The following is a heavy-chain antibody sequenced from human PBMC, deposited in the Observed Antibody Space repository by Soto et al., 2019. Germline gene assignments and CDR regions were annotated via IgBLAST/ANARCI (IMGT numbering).Heavy chain of an antibody. CDR2: ISSGGVYI. Sequence: EVQIVESGGGLVQPGGSLRLSCNFTFSMYSMDWVRQAPGKGLEWVASISSGGVYIEYADSVKGRFTISRDNAKNSVSLQMNSLRVDDTALYFCTRDQGGSYDSWFDPWGQGTLVTVSS. CDR1: TFSMYS. V-gene: IGHV3-21*02. J-gene: IGHJ5*02. D-gene: IGHD1-26*01. CDR3: TRDQGGSYDSWFDP.